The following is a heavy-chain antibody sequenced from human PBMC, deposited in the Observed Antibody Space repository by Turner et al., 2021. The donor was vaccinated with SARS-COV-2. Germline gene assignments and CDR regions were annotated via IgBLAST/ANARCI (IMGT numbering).Heavy chain of an antibody. V-gene: IGHV3-66*02. Sequence: EVQLVESGGGLVQPGWSLRLYCAASGFTVSSNYMNWVRQAPGKGLEWVSVIYSGGSTYYADAVKGRFTISRDNSKNTLYLQMNSLRAEDTALYYCARDLGGTSSLGGYFDYWGQGTLVTVSS. D-gene: IGHD2-2*01. CDR3: ARDLGGTSSLGGYFDY. CDR1: GFTVSSNY. J-gene: IGHJ4*02. CDR2: IYSGGST.